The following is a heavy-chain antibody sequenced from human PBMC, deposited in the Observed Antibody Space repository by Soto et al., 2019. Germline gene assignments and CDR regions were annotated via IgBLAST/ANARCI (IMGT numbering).Heavy chain of an antibody. CDR2: INPSGDTT. D-gene: IGHD3-22*01. V-gene: IGHV1-46*04. Sequence: ASVKVSCNESGYHISRRWMRWVRQSTAQGPEWMGVINPSGDTTVYAQKLQGRVTMTRDTSANTVYMELSSLRSEDPAVYYCSRVNWYERSGRKGWRFDFWGRGSMVTV. CDR3: SRVNWYERSGRKGWRFDF. CDR1: GYHISRRW. J-gene: IGHJ2*01.